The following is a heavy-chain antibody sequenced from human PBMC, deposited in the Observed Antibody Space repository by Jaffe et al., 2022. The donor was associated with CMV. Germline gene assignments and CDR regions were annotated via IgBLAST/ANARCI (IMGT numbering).Heavy chain of an antibody. CDR1: GYSFTAYW. CDR2: IYPDDSDS. V-gene: IGHV5-51*01. CDR3: ARPRWNRYDPFDI. J-gene: IGHJ3*02. Sequence: EVQLVQSGAEVKKPGESLKISCQASGYSFTAYWIGWVRQLPGKGLEWMGIIYPDDSDSRYSPSFQGQVTMSVDKSISTAYLMWSSLKASDTAMYYCARPRWNRYDPFDIWGQGTMVTVSS. D-gene: IGHD1-1*01.